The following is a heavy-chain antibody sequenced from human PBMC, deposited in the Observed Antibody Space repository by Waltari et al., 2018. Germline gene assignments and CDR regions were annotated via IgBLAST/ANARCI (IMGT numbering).Heavy chain of an antibody. V-gene: IGHV3-74*01. CDR2: INADGRAT. D-gene: IGHD3-3*01. CDR1: GFTFSAYR. Sequence: EVQLVESGGGLVQPGGSLRLSCAASGFTFSAYRMHWVRQAPGKGLVLVSLINADGRATLYAGSVKCRFTMSRDNAKDTLYLQMNSLRGEDTAVYYCAIQISGVVFWGQGTLVTVSS. CDR3: AIQISGVVF. J-gene: IGHJ4*02.